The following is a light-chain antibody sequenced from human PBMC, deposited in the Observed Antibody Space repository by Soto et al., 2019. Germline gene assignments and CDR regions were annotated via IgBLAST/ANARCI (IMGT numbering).Light chain of an antibody. CDR2: DTS. V-gene: IGKV3-20*01. J-gene: IGKJ1*01. Sequence: EVVMRQSPATLSVSPGEGATLSCRASQGICDTLAWYQHKPGQTPRLLIYDTSTRATGIPDRFTGSGSGTDFTLTINRVEPEDFAVYFCQQYAGSPRTFGQGTKVDIK. CDR3: QQYAGSPRT. CDR1: QGICDT.